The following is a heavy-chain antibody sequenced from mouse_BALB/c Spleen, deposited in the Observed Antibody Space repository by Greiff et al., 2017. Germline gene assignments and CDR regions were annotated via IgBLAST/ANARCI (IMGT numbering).Heavy chain of an antibody. D-gene: IGHD1-2*01. CDR2: IYPGSGST. CDR1: GYTFTSYW. Sequence: LQQPGSELVRPGASVKLSCKASGYTFTSYWMHWVKQRPGQGLEWIGNIYPGSGSTNYDEKFKSKATLTVDTSSSTAYMQLSSLTSEDSAVYYCTGATATAMDYWGQGTSVTVSS. J-gene: IGHJ4*01. CDR3: TGATATAMDY. V-gene: IGHV1S22*01.